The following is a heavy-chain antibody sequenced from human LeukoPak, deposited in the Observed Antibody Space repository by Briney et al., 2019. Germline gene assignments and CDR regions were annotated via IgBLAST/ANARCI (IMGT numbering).Heavy chain of an antibody. CDR2: IGSSSSTL. J-gene: IGHJ3*02. V-gene: IGHV3-48*01. Sequence: GGSLRLSCAASGFSFSSYSMNWVRQAPGKGLEWVAYIGSSSSTLYYADSVKGRFTISRDNAMNSLHLQMDSLGAEDTAVYSCARSRYYGSGSPDAFDSWGHGTMVTVSS. D-gene: IGHD3-10*01. CDR3: ARSRYYGSGSPDAFDS. CDR1: GFSFSSYS.